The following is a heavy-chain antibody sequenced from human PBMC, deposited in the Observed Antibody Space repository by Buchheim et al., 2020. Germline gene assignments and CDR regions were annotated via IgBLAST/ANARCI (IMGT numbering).Heavy chain of an antibody. CDR2: IKQDGSEK. D-gene: IGHD2-2*01. J-gene: IGHJ6*02. V-gene: IGHV3-7*01. CDR1: GFTFSSYW. CDR3: ARFREYQLFHYYYYGMDV. Sequence: EVQLVESGGGLVQPGGSLRLSCAASGFTFSSYWMSWVRQAPGKGLEWVANIKQDGSEKYYVDSVKGRFTISRDNAKNSLYLQMNSLRAEDTAVYYCARFREYQLFHYYYYGMDVWGQGTT.